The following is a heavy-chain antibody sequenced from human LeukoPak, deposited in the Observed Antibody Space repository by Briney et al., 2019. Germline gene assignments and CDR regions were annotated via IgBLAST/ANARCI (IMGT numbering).Heavy chain of an antibody. CDR1: GDSISDHD. D-gene: IGHD2-15*01. Sequence: SETLSLTCTVSGDSISDHDWSWIRQPPGEGLEWIAYIYSSGSTNYNPYLVSRVTITIDTYTSQFSLMLTLVTAADAGAYYCARQRCRGGICERVEELYSMDTWGKGTTGTASS. CDR2: IYSSGST. CDR3: ARQRCRGGICERVEELYSMDT. V-gene: IGHV4-4*09. J-gene: IGHJ6*03.